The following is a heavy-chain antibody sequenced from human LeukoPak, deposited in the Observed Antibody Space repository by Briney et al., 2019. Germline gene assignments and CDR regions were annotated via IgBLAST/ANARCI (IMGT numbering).Heavy chain of an antibody. D-gene: IGHD3-16*01. CDR1: GFTFSSYE. J-gene: IGHJ4*02. CDR2: ISSSGSTI. V-gene: IGHV3-48*03. Sequence: GGSLRLSCAASGFTFSSYEMNWVRQAPGKGLEWVSYISSSGSTIYYADSVKGRFTTSRDNAKNSLYLQMNSLRAEDTAVYYCARDRGTYDYVWGSYGFGYWGQGTLVTVSS. CDR3: ARDRGTYDYVWGSYGFGY.